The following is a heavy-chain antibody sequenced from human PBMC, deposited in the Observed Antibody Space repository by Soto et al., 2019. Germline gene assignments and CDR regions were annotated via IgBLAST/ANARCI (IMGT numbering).Heavy chain of an antibody. CDR2: IIPIFGTA. CDR1: GGTFSSSA. Sequence: QVQLVQSGAEEKKPGSSVKVSCQASGGTFSSSAIRWVRQAPGQGLEWMGGIIPIFGTANYAHKFQGRVTITADKSTSKAYMELSSLRSEDTVVYYCARAGPDYYYSSGYYFDYWCQGTLVTVSS. D-gene: IGHD3-22*01. CDR3: ARAGPDYYYSSGYYFDY. J-gene: IGHJ4*02. V-gene: IGHV1-69*06.